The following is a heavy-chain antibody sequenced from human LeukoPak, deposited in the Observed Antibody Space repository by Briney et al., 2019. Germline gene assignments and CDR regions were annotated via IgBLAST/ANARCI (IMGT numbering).Heavy chain of an antibody. D-gene: IGHD3-22*01. CDR3: ARSHYYDSSPHSFDY. CDR1: GGSISSGTYY. J-gene: IGHJ4*02. V-gene: IGHV4-31*03. CDR2: IHYTGNT. Sequence: PSETLSLTCSVSGGSISSGTYYWSWIRQSPGKGLEWIGYIHYTGNTYYNPSLKSRVTISVDTSKNQFALKLSSVTAADTAVYYRARSHYYDSSPHSFDYWGQGTLVTVSS.